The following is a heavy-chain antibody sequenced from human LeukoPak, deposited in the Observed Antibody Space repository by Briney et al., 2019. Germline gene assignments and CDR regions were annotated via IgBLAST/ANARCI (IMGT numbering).Heavy chain of an antibody. Sequence: GGSLRLSCAASGFTFSSYAMSWVRQAPGKGLEWVSAISGSGGSTYYADSVKGRFTISRDNSKNTLYLQMNSLRAEDTAVYYCATSRSGGSGYYSTLDYWGQGTLVTVSS. D-gene: IGHD3-22*01. V-gene: IGHV3-23*01. CDR1: GFTFSSYA. CDR3: ATSRSGGSGYYSTLDY. J-gene: IGHJ4*02. CDR2: ISGSGGST.